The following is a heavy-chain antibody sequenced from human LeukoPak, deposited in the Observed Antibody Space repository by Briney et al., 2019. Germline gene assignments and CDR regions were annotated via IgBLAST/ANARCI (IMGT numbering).Heavy chain of an antibody. CDR1: GGTFSSYA. V-gene: IGHV1-69*05. CDR3: AILGGGSFSFDY. J-gene: IGHJ4*02. D-gene: IGHD1-26*01. Sequence: RASVKVSCKASGGTFSSYAISWVRQAPGQGLEWMGRIIPIFGTANYAQKFQGRVTITTDESTSTAYMELNSLRSEDTAVYYCAILGGGSFSFDYWGQGTLVTVSS. CDR2: IIPIFGTA.